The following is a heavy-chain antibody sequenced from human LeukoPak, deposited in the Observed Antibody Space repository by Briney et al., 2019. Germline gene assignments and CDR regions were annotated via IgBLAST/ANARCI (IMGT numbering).Heavy chain of an antibody. CDR1: GFTFDDFG. CDR3: ARAYYYMDV. Sequence: GGSLRLSCAASGFTFDDFGMNWVRQAPGKGLEWVTGTNWNGASTGYAASVKGRFTISRDNAKNSLYLQMNNLRAEDTAVYYCARAYYYMDVWGKGTTVTVSS. J-gene: IGHJ6*03. V-gene: IGHV3-20*04. CDR2: TNWNGAST.